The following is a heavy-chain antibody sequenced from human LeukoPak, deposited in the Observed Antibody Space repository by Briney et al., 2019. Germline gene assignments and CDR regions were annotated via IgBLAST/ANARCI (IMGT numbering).Heavy chain of an antibody. Sequence: GGSLRLSCAASGFTFSSYEMNWVRQAPGKGLEWVSYISSSGSTIYYADSVKGRFTISRDNAKNSLYLQMNSLRAEDTAVYYCARVGDYALYYYYYMDVWGKGTTVTVSS. J-gene: IGHJ6*03. V-gene: IGHV3-48*03. CDR2: ISSSGSTI. CDR3: ARVGDYALYYYYYMDV. D-gene: IGHD4-17*01. CDR1: GFTFSSYE.